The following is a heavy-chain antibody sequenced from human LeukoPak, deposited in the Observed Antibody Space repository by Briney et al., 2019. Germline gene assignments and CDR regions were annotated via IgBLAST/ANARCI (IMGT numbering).Heavy chain of an antibody. CDR2: IWYDGSNK. J-gene: IGHJ4*02. CDR1: GFTFSSYG. Sequence: GRSLRLSCAASGFTFSSYGMHWVRQAPGKGLEWVAVIWYDGSNKYYADSVKGPFTISRDNSKNTLYLQMNSLRAEDTAVYYCATNPRGAVAGTWYYFDYWGQGTLVTVSS. D-gene: IGHD6-19*01. CDR3: ATNPRGAVAGTWYYFDY. V-gene: IGHV3-33*01.